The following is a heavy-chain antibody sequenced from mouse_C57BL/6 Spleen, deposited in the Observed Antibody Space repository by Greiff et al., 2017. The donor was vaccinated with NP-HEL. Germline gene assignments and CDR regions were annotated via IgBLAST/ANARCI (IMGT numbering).Heavy chain of an antibody. V-gene: IGHV1-50*01. Sequence: QVQLQQPGAELVKPGASVKLSCKASGYTFTSYWMQWVKQRPGQGLEWIGEIDPSDSYTNYNQKFKGKATLTVDTSSSTAYMQLSSLTSENSAVYYCARGDFSRSYLYAMDYWGQGTSVTVSS. CDR3: ARGDFSRSYLYAMDY. CDR1: GYTFTSYW. CDR2: IDPSDSYT. J-gene: IGHJ4*01. D-gene: IGHD1-1*01.